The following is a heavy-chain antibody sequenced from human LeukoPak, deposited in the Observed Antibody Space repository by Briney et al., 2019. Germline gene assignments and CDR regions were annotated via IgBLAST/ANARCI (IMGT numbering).Heavy chain of an antibody. V-gene: IGHV1-8*01. CDR2: MNPSSGNT. D-gene: IGHD6-19*01. CDR3: ATETSGWTYDYYYGMDV. CDR1: GYTFTSYD. J-gene: IGHJ6*02. Sequence: ASVKVSCKASGYTFTSYDINWVRQATGQGLEWMGWMNPSSGNTGYAQKFQARVTMTTNTSKSTAYMELSSLRSEDTAVYYCATETSGWTYDYYYGMDVWGQGTTVTVSS.